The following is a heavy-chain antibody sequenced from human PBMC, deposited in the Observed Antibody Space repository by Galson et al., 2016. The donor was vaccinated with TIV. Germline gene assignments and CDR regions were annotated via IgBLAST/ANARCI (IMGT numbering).Heavy chain of an antibody. Sequence: CAISGDSVSSNSAWNWIRQSPSRGLEWLGRTYYRSKWYNDYALSVKSRITINPDTSKNQFSLQLNSMTPEDTAVYYCARDRTLPGYYYNGMDVWGQGPRSPSP. CDR3: ARDRTLPGYYYNGMDV. J-gene: IGHJ6*02. D-gene: IGHD1/OR15-1a*01. CDR1: GDSVSSNSA. CDR2: TYYRSKWYN. V-gene: IGHV6-1*01.